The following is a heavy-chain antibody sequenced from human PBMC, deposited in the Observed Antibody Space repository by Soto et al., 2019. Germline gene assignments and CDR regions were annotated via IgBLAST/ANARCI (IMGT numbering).Heavy chain of an antibody. J-gene: IGHJ6*03. CDR1: GGTFSSYT. CDR3: ARNGRGRGGYGPETYYYYMDV. CDR2: IIPILGIA. Sequence: GASVKVSCKASGGTFSSYTISWVRQAPGQGLEWMGRIIPILGIANYAQKFQGRVTITADKSTSTAYMELSSLRSEDTAVYYCARNGRGRGGYGPETYYYYMDVWGKGTTVTVSS. V-gene: IGHV1-69*02. D-gene: IGHD5-12*01.